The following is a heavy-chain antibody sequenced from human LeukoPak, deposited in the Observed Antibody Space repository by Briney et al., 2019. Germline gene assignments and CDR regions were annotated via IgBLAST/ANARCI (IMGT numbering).Heavy chain of an antibody. Sequence: ASVKVSCKTSGYTFTAYYAHWVRQVPGQGLQWVGWINPNTGGTNYAETFQGRVTVTRDTSISTAYLELTGLRSDDTAVYYCMRSSGGSGKWGDNWFDPWGQGTLVTVSS. CDR3: MRSSGGSGKWGDNWFDP. J-gene: IGHJ5*02. CDR2: INPNTGGT. V-gene: IGHV1-2*02. D-gene: IGHD3-10*01. CDR1: GYTFTAYY.